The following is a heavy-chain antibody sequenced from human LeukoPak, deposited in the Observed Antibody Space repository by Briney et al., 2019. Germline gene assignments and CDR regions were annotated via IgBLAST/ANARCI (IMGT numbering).Heavy chain of an antibody. CDR3: AKDLSPFGSSGYSGFFQH. Sequence: GGSLRLSCTASGFTFSTYAMGWVRQPPGKGLEWVSTISGSGDKTYYADSVKRRSTIPRDNSKNTVYLQMNSLRVEDTAVYFCAKDLSPFGSSGYSGFFQHWGQGTLGTVSS. V-gene: IGHV3-23*01. J-gene: IGHJ1*01. CDR2: ISGSGDKT. D-gene: IGHD3-22*01. CDR1: GFTFSTYA.